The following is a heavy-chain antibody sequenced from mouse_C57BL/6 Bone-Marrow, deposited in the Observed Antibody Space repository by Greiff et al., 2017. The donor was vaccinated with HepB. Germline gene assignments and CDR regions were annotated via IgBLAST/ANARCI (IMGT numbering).Heavy chain of an antibody. CDR1: GYTFTDYN. V-gene: IGHV1-18*01. J-gene: IGHJ4*01. Sequence: EVQLQQSGPELVKPGASVKISCKASGYTFTDYNMDWVKQSHGKGLEWIGDINPNNGGTIYNQKFKGKATLTVDKSSSTAYMELRSLTSEDTAVYYCARLLGPDAMDYWGQGTSVTVSS. CDR2: INPNNGGT. D-gene: IGHD2-12*01. CDR3: ARLLGPDAMDY.